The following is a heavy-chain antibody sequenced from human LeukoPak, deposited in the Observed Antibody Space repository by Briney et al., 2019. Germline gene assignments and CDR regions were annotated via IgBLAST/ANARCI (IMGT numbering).Heavy chain of an antibody. V-gene: IGHV4-39*01. CDR2: IYYSGST. D-gene: IGHD6-6*01. CDR1: GGSISSSSYY. Sequence: SETLSLTCTVSGGSISSSSYYWGWIRQPPGKGLEWIGSIYYSGSTFYNPSLKSRVTISAATSKNQFSLNLRSVTAADTAVYFCASPGRGSSGINWFDPWGQGTLVTVSS. CDR3: ASPGRGSSGINWFDP. J-gene: IGHJ5*02.